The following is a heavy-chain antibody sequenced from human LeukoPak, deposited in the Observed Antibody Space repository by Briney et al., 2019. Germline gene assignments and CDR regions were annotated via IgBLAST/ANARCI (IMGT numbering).Heavy chain of an antibody. V-gene: IGHV4-34*01. J-gene: IGHJ5*02. Sequence: SETLSLTCAVYGGSFSGYYWSWIRQPPGKGLEWIGEINHSGSTNYNPSLKSRVTISVDTFKNQFSLKLSSVTAADTAVYYCARVRLVPDIVVVPASNAGYWFDPWGQGTLVTVSS. CDR3: ARVRLVPDIVVVPASNAGYWFDP. CDR1: GGSFSGYY. D-gene: IGHD2-2*01. CDR2: INHSGST.